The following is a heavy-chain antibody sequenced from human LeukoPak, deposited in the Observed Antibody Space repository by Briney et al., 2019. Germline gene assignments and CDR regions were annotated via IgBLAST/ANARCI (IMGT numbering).Heavy chain of an antibody. D-gene: IGHD2-2*01. V-gene: IGHV3-7*05. CDR3: AKDLPGYHRPIDY. Sequence: PGGSLRLSCTASGFTFSTSWMTWVRQAPGKGLEWVANIKEDGSEKNHVDSVKGRFTISRDNAKNSLYLQMNSLRAEDTAIYYCAKDLPGYHRPIDYWGQGTLVTVSS. J-gene: IGHJ4*02. CDR1: GFTFSTSW. CDR2: IKEDGSEK.